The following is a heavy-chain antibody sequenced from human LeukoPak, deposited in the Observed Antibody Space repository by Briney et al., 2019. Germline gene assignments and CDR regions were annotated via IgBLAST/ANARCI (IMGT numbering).Heavy chain of an antibody. D-gene: IGHD5-18*01. J-gene: IGHJ4*02. CDR3: ARLRGYSYDLDY. CDR1: GGSISSYY. CDR2: IYYSGST. Sequence: SETLSLTCTVSGGSISSYYWSWIRQPPGKGLEWIGCIYYSGSTNYNPSLKSRVTISVDTSKNQFSLKLSSVTAADTAVYYCARLRGYSYDLDYWGQGTLVTVSS. V-gene: IGHV4-59*01.